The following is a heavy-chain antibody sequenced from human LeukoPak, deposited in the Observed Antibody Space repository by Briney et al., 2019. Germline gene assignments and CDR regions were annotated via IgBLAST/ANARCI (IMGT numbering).Heavy chain of an antibody. CDR1: GFTFGSYG. D-gene: IGHD3-22*01. CDR2: IRYDGSNK. V-gene: IGHV3-30*02. J-gene: IGHJ4*02. CDR3: AKMGRVVDSSGYPDY. Sequence: GGSLRLSCAASGFTFGSYGMHWVRQAPGKGLEWVAFIRYDGSNKYYADSVKGRFTISRDNSKNTLYLQMNSLRAEDTAVYYCAKMGRVVDSSGYPDYWGQGTLVTVSS.